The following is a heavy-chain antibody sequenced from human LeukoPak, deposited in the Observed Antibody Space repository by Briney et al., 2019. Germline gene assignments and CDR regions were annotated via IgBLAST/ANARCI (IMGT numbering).Heavy chain of an antibody. J-gene: IGHJ4*02. CDR3: AKELSYGSGSYYNPNFDY. CDR2: ISGSGGST. CDR1: GFTFSSYA. V-gene: IGHV3-23*01. Sequence: GGSLRLSCAASGFTFSSYAMSWVRQAPGKGLEWVSAISGSGGSTYYADSVKGRFTISRDNSKNTLYLQMNSLRAEDTAVYYCAKELSYGSGSYYNPNFDYWGQGTLVTVSS. D-gene: IGHD3-10*01.